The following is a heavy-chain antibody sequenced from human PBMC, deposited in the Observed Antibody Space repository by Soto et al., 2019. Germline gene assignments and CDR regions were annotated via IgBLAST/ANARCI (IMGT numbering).Heavy chain of an antibody. Sequence: QVQLVQSGAEVKKPGASVKVSCKASGYTFTTYGISWVRQAPGQGLEWMGWINAYNGNTNYTQKLQGRVTMTTDSTTSTASMALRRQRPNPTAVYYCGREPVAAICVDPWGQGTLVTVSS. CDR3: GREPVAAICVDP. CDR2: INAYNGNT. D-gene: IGHD6-19*01. CDR1: GYTFTTYG. V-gene: IGHV1-18*01. J-gene: IGHJ5*02.